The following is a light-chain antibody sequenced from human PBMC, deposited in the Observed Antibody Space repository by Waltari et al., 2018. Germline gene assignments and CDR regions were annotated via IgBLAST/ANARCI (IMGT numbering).Light chain of an antibody. J-gene: IGKJ3*01. Sequence: IQLTQSPSSLSASVGDRVTIPFRPSQPISRYLAWYQQRPGKAPKLLIFAASTLQSGVPSRFSGSGSGTDFTLTISSLQPEDFASYYCQHLNTFPYTFGPGTRVDIK. CDR3: QHLNTFPYT. V-gene: IGKV1-9*01. CDR2: AAS. CDR1: QPISRY.